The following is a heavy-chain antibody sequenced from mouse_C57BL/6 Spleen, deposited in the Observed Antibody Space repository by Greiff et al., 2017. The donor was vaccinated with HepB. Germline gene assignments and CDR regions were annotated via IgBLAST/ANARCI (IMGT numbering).Heavy chain of an antibody. CDR1: GFPFSSYA. D-gene: IGHD1-1*01. CDR3: ASEGTITTAGGYFDV. CDR2: ISDGGSYT. Sequence: EVKLVESGGGLVKPGGSLKLSCAASGFPFSSYAMSWVRQTPEKRLEWVATISDGGSYTYYPDNVKGRFTISRDNAKNNLYLQMSQLKSEDTAMYYWASEGTITTAGGYFDVWGTGTTLTVSS. J-gene: IGHJ1*03. V-gene: IGHV5-4*03.